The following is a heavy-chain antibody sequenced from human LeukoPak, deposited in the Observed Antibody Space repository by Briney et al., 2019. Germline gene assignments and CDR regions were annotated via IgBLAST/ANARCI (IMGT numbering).Heavy chain of an antibody. V-gene: IGHV3-23*01. D-gene: IGHD3-22*01. CDR2: ISGSGGRT. Sequence: GGSLRLSCAVSGITLSNYGMTWVRQAPGKGLEWVAGISGSGGRTTYADSVKGRFTISRDNPKNTLYLQMNSLRAEDTAVYFCAERGVVIRVILVGFHKEAYYFDSWGQGALVTVSS. J-gene: IGHJ4*02. CDR3: AERGVVIRVILVGFHKEAYYFDS. CDR1: GITLSNYG.